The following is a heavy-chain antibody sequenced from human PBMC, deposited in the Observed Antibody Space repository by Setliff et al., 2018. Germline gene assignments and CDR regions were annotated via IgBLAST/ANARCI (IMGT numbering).Heavy chain of an antibody. D-gene: IGHD3-3*01. V-gene: IGHV4-39*02. CDR1: GGSNSSSSYY. Sequence: SETLSLTCTVSGGSNSSSSYYWGWIRQPPGKGLEWIGSIYYSGSTYYNPSLKSRVTISVDTSKNQFSLKLSSVTAADTAVYYCARDEFLEGSYYYYYYMDVWGKGTTVTVSS. CDR2: IYYSGST. J-gene: IGHJ6*03. CDR3: ARDEFLEGSYYYYYYMDV.